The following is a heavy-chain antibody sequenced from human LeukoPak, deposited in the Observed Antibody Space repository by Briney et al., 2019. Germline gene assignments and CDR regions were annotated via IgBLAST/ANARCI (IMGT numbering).Heavy chain of an antibody. CDR2: IYHSGST. J-gene: IGHJ3*02. CDR3: ARDLDLSYYYDSSGPSAAFDI. Sequence: SETLSLTCAVSGYSISSGYYWGWIRQPPGKGLEWIGSIYHSGSTYYNPSLKSRVTISVDTSKNQFSLKLSSVTAADTAVYYCARDLDLSYYYDSSGPSAAFDIWGQGTMVTV. V-gene: IGHV4-38-2*02. D-gene: IGHD3-22*01. CDR1: GYSISSGYY.